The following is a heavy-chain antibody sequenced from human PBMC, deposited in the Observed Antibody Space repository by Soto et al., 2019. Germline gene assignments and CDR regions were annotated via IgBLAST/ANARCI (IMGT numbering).Heavy chain of an antibody. J-gene: IGHJ6*02. D-gene: IGHD3-9*01. Sequence: EGLLLESGEGLVQPGGSLKLSCAASGFTFSNYAMSWVRQDPGKGLEWVSGIGGSGSNTYYAASVKGRFTISRDNSKNTMFLQMNSLRAEDTAEYYCSRVERYFDTAYGMDVWGQGTTVTVSS. V-gene: IGHV3-23*01. CDR1: GFTFSNYA. CDR3: SRVERYFDTAYGMDV. CDR2: IGGSGSNT.